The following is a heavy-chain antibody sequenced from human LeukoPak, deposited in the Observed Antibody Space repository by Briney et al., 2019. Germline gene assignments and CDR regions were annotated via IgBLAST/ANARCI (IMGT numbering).Heavy chain of an antibody. J-gene: IGHJ4*02. CDR1: GFTFSSYG. Sequence: GGSLRLSCAASGFTFSSYGMHWVRQAPGKGLEWMAVISYDGNDKYYVDSVKGRFTVSRDNSKNTLYLQMNSLRAEDTAVYYCAKLWFGELSGLDYWGQGTLVTVSS. CDR2: ISYDGNDK. CDR3: AKLWFGELSGLDY. D-gene: IGHD3-10*01. V-gene: IGHV3-30*18.